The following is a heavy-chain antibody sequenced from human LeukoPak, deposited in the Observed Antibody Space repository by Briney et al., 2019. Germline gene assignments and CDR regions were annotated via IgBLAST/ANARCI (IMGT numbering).Heavy chain of an antibody. CDR2: ISGSGGTT. J-gene: IGHJ4*02. Sequence: GGSLRLSCAVSGFSFSTYAMSWVRQAPGKGLEWVSDISGSGGTTHYADSVKGRFTIPRDNSKNTLYLQMDSLRAEDTAVYYCAKDKDLQLVGDNWGQGTLVSVSS. CDR3: AKDKDLQLVGDN. V-gene: IGHV3-23*01. CDR1: GFSFSTYA. D-gene: IGHD6-13*01.